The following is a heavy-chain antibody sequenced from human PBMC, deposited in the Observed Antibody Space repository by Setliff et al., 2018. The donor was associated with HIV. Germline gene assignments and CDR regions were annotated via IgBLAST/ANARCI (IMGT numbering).Heavy chain of an antibody. J-gene: IGHJ5*02. V-gene: IGHV4-34*01. CDR2: INHSGST. Sequence: PSETLSLTCAVYGGSFSGYYWSWIRQPPGKGLEWIGEINHSGSTTYNPSLKSRVTISVDTSKNQFSLKLSSVTAADTAVYYCARSGDIVVVVAATEGAWFDPWVPETLLVTVSS. CDR3: ARSGDIVVVVAATEGAWFDP. D-gene: IGHD2-15*01. CDR1: GGSFSGYY.